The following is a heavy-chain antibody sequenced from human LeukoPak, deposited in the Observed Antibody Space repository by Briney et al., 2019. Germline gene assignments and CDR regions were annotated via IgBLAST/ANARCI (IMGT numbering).Heavy chain of an antibody. Sequence: SETLSLTCTVSGGSISSSSYYWGWIRQPPGKGLEWIGSIYYSGSTYYNPSLKSRVTISVDTSKNQFSLKLSSVTAADTAVYYCAGAPRGAAADYYFDYWGQGTLVTVSS. J-gene: IGHJ4*02. CDR3: AGAPRGAAADYYFDY. D-gene: IGHD6-13*01. CDR1: GGSISSSSYY. V-gene: IGHV4-39*01. CDR2: IYYSGST.